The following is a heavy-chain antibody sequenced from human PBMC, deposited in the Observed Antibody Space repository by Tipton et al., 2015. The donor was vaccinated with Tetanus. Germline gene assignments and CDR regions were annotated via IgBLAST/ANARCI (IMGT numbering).Heavy chain of an antibody. Sequence: TLSLTCAVSGGSISTNYWTWIRQSPGKGLEWIGFIQYNGITNYHPSLKSRVSISVDSSTSQFSLRLGSVTAADTAVYYCACGAGYVDSSEHSPLDGWGPGALVSASS. CDR1: GGSISTNY. V-gene: IGHV4-59*01. CDR3: ACGAGYVDSSEHSPLDG. J-gene: IGHJ5*02. D-gene: IGHD3-22*01. CDR2: IQYNGIT.